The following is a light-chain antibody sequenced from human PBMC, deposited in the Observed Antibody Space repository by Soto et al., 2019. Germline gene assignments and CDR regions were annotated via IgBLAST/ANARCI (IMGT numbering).Light chain of an antibody. CDR2: GNS. V-gene: IGLV1-40*01. CDR3: QSYDSSLSGLHAV. J-gene: IGLJ7*02. CDR1: SSNIGAGYD. Sequence: QSVLTQPPSVSGAPGQRVTISCTGSSSNIGAGYDVHWYQQLPGTAPKLLIYGNSNRPSGVPDRFSGSKSGTSASLAITGLQAEDEADYYCQSYDSSLSGLHAVFGGGTQLTA.